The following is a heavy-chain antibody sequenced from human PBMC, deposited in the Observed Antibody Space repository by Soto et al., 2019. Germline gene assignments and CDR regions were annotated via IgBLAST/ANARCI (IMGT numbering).Heavy chain of an antibody. D-gene: IGHD4-17*01. CDR3: TTDSYMTTITVRFAY. CDR1: GFTFSNAW. CDR2: VKSKNDGGTT. V-gene: IGHV3-15*07. J-gene: IGHJ4*01. Sequence: EVHLVESGGGLVKPGGSLRLSCAASGFTFSNAWINWVRQTPGRGLEWVGLVKSKNDGGTTDFAAPVKGRFAISRDDSKNMVYLEMTSLQTEDTAMYYCTTDSYMTTITVRFAYWRHGTRVTVAS.